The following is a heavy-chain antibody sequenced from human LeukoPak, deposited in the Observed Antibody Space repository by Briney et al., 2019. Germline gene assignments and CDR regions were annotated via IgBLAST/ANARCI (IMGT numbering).Heavy chain of an antibody. Sequence: ASVKVSCKASGYTLTRHYMHWVRQAPGQGLEWMGIIDPSGGSTSYAQKFQGRVTMTRDTSTSTVYMELSSLRSEDTAVYYCARGDPGISTLPSYYGMDVWGQGTTVTVSS. CDR3: ARGDPGISTLPSYYGMDV. V-gene: IGHV1-46*01. D-gene: IGHD3-3*02. CDR2: IDPSGGST. J-gene: IGHJ6*02. CDR1: GYTLTRHY.